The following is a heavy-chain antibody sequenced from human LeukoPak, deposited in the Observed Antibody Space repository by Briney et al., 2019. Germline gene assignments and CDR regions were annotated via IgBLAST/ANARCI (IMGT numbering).Heavy chain of an antibody. CDR2: IRYDGSNK. Sequence: GGSLRLSCAASGFTFSSYGMHWVRQAPGKGLEWVAFIRYDGSNKYYADSVKGRFTISRDNSKNTLYLQMNSLRAEDTAVYYCAKDITMVRGSPLGMDVWGQGTTVTVSS. CDR3: AKDITMVRGSPLGMDV. D-gene: IGHD3-10*01. J-gene: IGHJ6*02. V-gene: IGHV3-30*02. CDR1: GFTFSSYG.